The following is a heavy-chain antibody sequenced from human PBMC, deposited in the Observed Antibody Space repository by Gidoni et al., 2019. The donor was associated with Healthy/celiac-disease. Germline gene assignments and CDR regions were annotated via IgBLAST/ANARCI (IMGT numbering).Heavy chain of an antibody. J-gene: IGHJ6*03. D-gene: IGHD4-17*01. CDR1: GGSISSYY. V-gene: IGHV4-59*08. CDR3: ASWGYGDYPPSYYYYMDV. CDR2: IYYSGST. Sequence: QVQLQESGPGLVKPSETLSLTCTVSGGSISSYYWSWIRQPPGKGLEWIGYIYYSGSTNYNPSLKSRVTISVDTSKNQFSLKLSSVTAADTAVYYCASWGYGDYPPSYYYYMDVWGKGTTVTVSS.